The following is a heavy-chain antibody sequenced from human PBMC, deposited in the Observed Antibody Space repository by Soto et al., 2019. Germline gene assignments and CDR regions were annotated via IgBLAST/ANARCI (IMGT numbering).Heavy chain of an antibody. CDR3: ARVIYAQWLLTRDDAFDI. J-gene: IGHJ3*02. V-gene: IGHV1-18*01. CDR2: ISAYNGNT. CDR1: GYTFTSYG. D-gene: IGHD3-22*01. Sequence: GAPVKVSCKASGYTFTSYGISWVRQAPGQGLEWMGWISAYNGNTNYAQKLQGRVTMTTDTSTSTAYMELRSLRSDDTAVYYCARVIYAQWLLTRDDAFDIWGQGTMVTVSS.